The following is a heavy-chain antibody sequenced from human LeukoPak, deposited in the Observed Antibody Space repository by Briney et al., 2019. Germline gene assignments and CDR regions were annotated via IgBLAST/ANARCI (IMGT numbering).Heavy chain of an antibody. D-gene: IGHD6-19*01. J-gene: IGHJ4*02. CDR2: ISSSSSTI. V-gene: IGHV3-48*01. Sequence: PGGSLRLSCAASGFTFSSYSMNWVRQAPGKGLEWVSYISSSSSTIYYADSVKGRFTISRDNAKNSLYLQMNSLRAEDTAVYYCASGLKQFHFWGQGTLVTVSS. CDR3: ASGLKQFHF. CDR1: GFTFSSYS.